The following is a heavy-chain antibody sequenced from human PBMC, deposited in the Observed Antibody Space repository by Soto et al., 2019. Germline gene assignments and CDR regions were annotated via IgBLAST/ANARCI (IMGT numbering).Heavy chain of an antibody. Sequence: EVRLVETGGDLIQPGGSLRLSCAVSGFTVSNNYMYWVRQPPGKGLEWVSLIYSHGDTRYADSVRGRFTVSRDNSKNTIYLQMNSLRREDTAVYYCARKTDSGGNGGFWGQGTLVTVSS. D-gene: IGHD2-15*01. V-gene: IGHV3-53*05. CDR2: IYSHGDT. CDR1: GFTVSNNY. J-gene: IGHJ4*02. CDR3: ARKTDSGGNGGF.